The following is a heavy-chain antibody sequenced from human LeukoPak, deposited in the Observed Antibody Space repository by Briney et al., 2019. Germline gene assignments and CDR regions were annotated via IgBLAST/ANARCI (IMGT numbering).Heavy chain of an antibody. CDR2: VHNGGAVT. V-gene: IGHV3-23*01. CDR1: GFTFSSYA. CDR3: AKCGGGWSHIDY. J-gene: IGHJ4*02. D-gene: IGHD6-19*01. Sequence: GGSLRLSCAASGFTFSSYAMSWVRQAPGKGLEWVSTVHNGGAVTYYADSVKGRFTISRGNSKNTLFLQMDSQRADDTAVYYCAKCGGGWSHIDYSGQGTLVTVSS.